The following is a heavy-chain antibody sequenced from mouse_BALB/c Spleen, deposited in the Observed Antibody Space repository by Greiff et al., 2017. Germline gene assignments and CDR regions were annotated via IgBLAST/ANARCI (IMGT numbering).Heavy chain of an antibody. CDR2: ISSGGGST. V-gene: IGHV5-12-1*01. Sequence: DVKLVESGGGLVKPGGSLKLSCAASGFAFSSYDMSWVRQTPEKRLEWVAYISSGGGSTYYPDTVKGRFTISRDNAKNTLYLQMSSLKSEDTAMYYCARPIYDGYYPLAYWGQGTLVTVSA. J-gene: IGHJ3*01. CDR1: GFAFSSYD. CDR3: ARPIYDGYYPLAY. D-gene: IGHD2-3*01.